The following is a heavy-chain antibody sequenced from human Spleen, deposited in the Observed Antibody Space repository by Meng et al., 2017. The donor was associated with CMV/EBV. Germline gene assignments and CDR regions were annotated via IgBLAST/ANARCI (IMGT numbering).Heavy chain of an antibody. CDR1: GFTFSSYG. CDR2: IRYDGSNK. V-gene: IGHV3-30*02. J-gene: IGHJ1*01. Sequence: GESLKISCAASGFTFSSYGMHWVRQAPGKGLEWVAFIRYDGSNKYYADSVKGRFTISRDNSKNTLYLQMNSLRAEDTAVYYCAKNAGVNYDFWSGLRFQHWGPGTLVTVSS. D-gene: IGHD3-3*01. CDR3: AKNAGVNYDFWSGLRFQH.